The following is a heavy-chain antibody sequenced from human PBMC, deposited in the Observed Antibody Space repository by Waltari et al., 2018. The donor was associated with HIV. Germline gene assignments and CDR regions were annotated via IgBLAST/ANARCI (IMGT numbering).Heavy chain of an antibody. CDR3: ARDSRDNSWSLNFFDP. CDR2: ISSSGTFT. V-gene: IGHV3-21*01. D-gene: IGHD6-13*01. Sequence: EVQLVESGGGPVKPGGSLRLSCSASGFTFNSYRLNWVRQAPGKGLEWISSISSSGTFTHYADSVKGRFTISRDNANKSVYLQMNSLRAEDTAVYYCARDSRDNSWSLNFFDPWGQGTLVTVSS. CDR1: GFTFNSYR. J-gene: IGHJ5*02.